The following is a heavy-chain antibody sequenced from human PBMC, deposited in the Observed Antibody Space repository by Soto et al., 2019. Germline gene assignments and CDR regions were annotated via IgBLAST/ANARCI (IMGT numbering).Heavy chain of an antibody. J-gene: IGHJ1*01. V-gene: IGHV4-39*01. Sequence: SETLSLTCTVSGGSISSSNYYWGWIRQPPGEGLEWIGSFYSSGSTYYSPSLKSRVTISVDTSKDQFSLKLSSVTAADTAVYYCARGPRWLQLQYFQHWGQGTLVTVSS. CDR1: GGSISSSNYY. CDR3: ARGPRWLQLQYFQH. CDR2: FYSSGST. D-gene: IGHD5-12*01.